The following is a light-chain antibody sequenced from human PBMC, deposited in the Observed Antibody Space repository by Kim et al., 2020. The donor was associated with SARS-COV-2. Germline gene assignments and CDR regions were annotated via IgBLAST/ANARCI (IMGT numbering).Light chain of an antibody. Sequence: SYELTQPPSVSVAPGKTAMITCGGNNIGGKSVHWYQQKPGQAPVMVIYYDNSRPSGILERFSGSNSGNTATLTISGVEAGDEADYYCQVWDSNSVHWVFGGGTQLTVL. CDR2: YDN. J-gene: IGLJ3*02. CDR3: QVWDSNSVHWV. CDR1: NIGGKS. V-gene: IGLV3-21*04.